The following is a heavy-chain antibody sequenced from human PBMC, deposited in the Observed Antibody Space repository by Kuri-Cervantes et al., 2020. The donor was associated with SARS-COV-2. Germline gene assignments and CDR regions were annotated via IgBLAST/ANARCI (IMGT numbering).Heavy chain of an antibody. CDR3: ARDGYWTNWYFYL. D-gene: IGHD2-2*03. V-gene: IGHV3-74*01. Sequence: GESLKISCAASGFTFSSYWMHWVRQAPGKGLVWVSRINSDESSTSYADSVKDRFTISRDNAKNTLYLQMNSLRAEDTAVYYCARDGYWTNWYFYLWGRGTLVTVSS. CDR1: GFTFSSYW. CDR2: INSDESST. J-gene: IGHJ2*01.